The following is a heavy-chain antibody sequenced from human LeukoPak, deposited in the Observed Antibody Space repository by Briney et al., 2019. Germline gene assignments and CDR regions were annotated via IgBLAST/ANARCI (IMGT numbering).Heavy chain of an antibody. CDR2: ISNTGGST. D-gene: IGHD3-16*01. V-gene: IGHV3-23*01. J-gene: IGHJ4*02. CDR3: GKLMITSGGNIVAPPDY. CDR1: GFTSSSYA. Sequence: GGSLRLSCAASGFTSSSYAMSWVRQAPGKGLEWVSTISNTGGSTYYADSVKGRFTISRDNSKNTLSLQMNSLRADDTAFYYCGKLMITSGGNIVAPPDYWGQGTLVTVSS.